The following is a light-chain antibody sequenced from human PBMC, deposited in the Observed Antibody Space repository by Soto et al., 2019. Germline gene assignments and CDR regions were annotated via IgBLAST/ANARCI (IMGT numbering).Light chain of an antibody. Sequence: QSALTQPASVSGSPGQSITISCTGTSSDIGGYNYVSWYQQHPGKAPKLMIYDVIHRPSGVSNRFSGSKSGNTASLTISGLQAEDEADYYCSSNTSNSTPLVFGTGTKLTVL. CDR1: SSDIGGYNY. J-gene: IGLJ1*01. V-gene: IGLV2-14*03. CDR3: SSNTSNSTPLV. CDR2: DVI.